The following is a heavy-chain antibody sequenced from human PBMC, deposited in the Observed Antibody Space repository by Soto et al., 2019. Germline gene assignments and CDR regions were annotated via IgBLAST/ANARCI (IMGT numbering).Heavy chain of an antibody. Sequence: QVQLVESGGGVVHPGRSLRLSCTASGFNFSDFGMHWVRQAPGKGLEWLALISSDRSNKFYADSVRGRFTVSRDRSDNTQHLHMRAVRNDDPAIYYFANDSARGPMGMAPDSWGQGTLVIVSS. V-gene: IGHV3-30*18. CDR2: ISSDRSNK. D-gene: IGHD1-26*01. J-gene: IGHJ4*02. CDR3: ANDSARGPMGMAPDS. CDR1: GFNFSDFG.